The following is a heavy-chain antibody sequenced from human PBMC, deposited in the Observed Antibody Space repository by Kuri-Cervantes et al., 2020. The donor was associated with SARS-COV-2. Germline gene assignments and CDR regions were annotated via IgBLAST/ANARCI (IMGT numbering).Heavy chain of an antibody. J-gene: IGHJ4*02. Sequence: GGSLRLSCAAPGFTFSDYYMSWIRQAPGKGLEWVSYISSSSSYTNYADSVKGRFTISRDNAKNSLYLQMNSLKTEDTAVYYCTTPTTGNEIFDYWGQGTLVTVSS. CDR1: GFTFSDYY. V-gene: IGHV3-11*03. D-gene: IGHD4-17*01. CDR2: ISSSSSYT. CDR3: TTPTTGNEIFDY.